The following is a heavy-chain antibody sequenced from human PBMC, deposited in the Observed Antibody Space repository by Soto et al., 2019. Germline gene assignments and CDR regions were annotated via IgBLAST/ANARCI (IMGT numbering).Heavy chain of an antibody. CDR3: ASGSQDYYGSGSYSDY. CDR2: INSDGSST. J-gene: IGHJ4*02. CDR1: GFTFSSYW. D-gene: IGHD3-10*01. Sequence: GGSLRLSCAASGFTFSSYWMHWVRQAPGKGLVWVSRINSDGSSTSYADSVKGRFTISRDNAKNTLYLQMNSLRAEDTAVYYCASGSQDYYGSGSYSDYWGQGTLVTVSS. V-gene: IGHV3-74*01.